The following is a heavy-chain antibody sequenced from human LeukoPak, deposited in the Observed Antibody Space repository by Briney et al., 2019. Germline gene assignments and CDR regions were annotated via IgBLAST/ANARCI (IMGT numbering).Heavy chain of an antibody. CDR1: GYTFNGYY. CDR2: INPNTGGT. V-gene: IGHV1-2*02. CDR3: ARVDRPYSSSVGY. J-gene: IGHJ4*02. Sequence: ASVKVSCKASGYTFNGYYMHWVRQAPGEGLEWMGWINPNTGGTKYAQKFEGRVTMTRDTYISTAYMELSRLRSDDTAVYYCARVDRPYSSSVGYWGQGTLVTVSS. D-gene: IGHD6-19*01.